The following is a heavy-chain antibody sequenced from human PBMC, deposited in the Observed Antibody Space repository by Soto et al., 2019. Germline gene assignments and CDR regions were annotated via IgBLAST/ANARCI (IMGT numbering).Heavy chain of an antibody. D-gene: IGHD2-2*01. CDR1: GFTFDDYA. V-gene: IGHV3-9*01. Sequence: EVQLVESGGGLVQPGRSLRLSCAASGFTFDDYAMHWVRQAPGKGLEWVSGISWNSGSIGYADSVKGRFTISRDNAKNSLYLQMNSLRAEDTAWYYCARGISTRRVCFDYWCQGTLVTVSS. CDR3: ARGISTRRVCFDY. CDR2: ISWNSGSI. J-gene: IGHJ4*02.